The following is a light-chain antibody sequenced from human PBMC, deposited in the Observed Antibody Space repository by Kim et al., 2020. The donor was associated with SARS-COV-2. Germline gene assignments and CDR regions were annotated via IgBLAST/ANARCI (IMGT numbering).Light chain of an antibody. J-gene: IGLJ2*01. CDR1: SSDIGRYNY. V-gene: IGLV2-14*03. CDR2: DVN. Sequence: QSALTQPASVSGSPGQSNTISCIGTSSDIGRYNYVSWYQQHPDKAPKLIIFDVNKRPSGVSSRFSGAKSGNTASLTISGLQTEDEADYFCSSYTTSSTLIFGAGTQLTVL. CDR3: SSYTTSSTLI.